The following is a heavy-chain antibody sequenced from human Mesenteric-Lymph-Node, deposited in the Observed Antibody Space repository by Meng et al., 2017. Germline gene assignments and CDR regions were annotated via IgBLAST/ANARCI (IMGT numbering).Heavy chain of an antibody. CDR3: ARVRTGTTFDWGWFDP. V-gene: IGHV7-4-1*02. J-gene: IGHJ5*02. Sequence: ASVKVSCKASGYTFTSYAMNWVRQAPGQGLEWMAWINTNTGHPTFAQGFTGRFVYSLDTAVNTAYLQIISLKTEDTAVYYCARVRTGTTFDWGWFDPWGQGTLVTVSS. CDR1: GYTFTSYA. CDR2: INTNTGHP. D-gene: IGHD1-7*01.